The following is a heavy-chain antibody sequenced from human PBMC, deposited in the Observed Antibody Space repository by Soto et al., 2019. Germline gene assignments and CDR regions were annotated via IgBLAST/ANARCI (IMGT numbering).Heavy chain of an antibody. CDR3: ATGGGGFLAIPNDY. V-gene: IGHV4-39*01. D-gene: IGHD3-16*01. Sequence: QLQLQESGPGPVKPSETLSLTCTVSGYSVSTNNYYWGWIRQPPGKGLEWIGSIAYNGGTYYNPSLKGRVTISHDTSKNQFSLRLRSVSAADTTVDFCATGGGGFLAIPNDYWGQGSLVTVSS. CDR2: IAYNGGT. J-gene: IGHJ4*02. CDR1: GYSVSTNNYY.